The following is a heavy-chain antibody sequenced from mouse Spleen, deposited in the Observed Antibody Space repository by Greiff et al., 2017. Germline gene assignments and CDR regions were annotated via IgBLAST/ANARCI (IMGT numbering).Heavy chain of an antibody. CDR2: IRNKANGYTT. V-gene: IGHV7-4*01. Sequence: EVMLVESGGGLVQPGASLRLSCAASGFTFTDYYMSWVRQPPGKAPEWLALIRNKANGYTTEYTASVKGRFTISRDNSQNILYLQMNTLRAEDSATYYCVKGYGYDVDYAMDYWGQGTSVTVSS. J-gene: IGHJ4*01. CDR3: VKGYGYDVDYAMDY. CDR1: GFTFTDYY. D-gene: IGHD2-2*01.